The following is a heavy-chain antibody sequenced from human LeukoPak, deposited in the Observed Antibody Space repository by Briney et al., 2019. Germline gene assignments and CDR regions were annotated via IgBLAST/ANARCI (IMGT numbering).Heavy chain of an antibody. CDR2: IYTSGST. J-gene: IGHJ5*02. CDR3: ARGSRGHNFFDP. CDR1: GGSISSGSYY. D-gene: IGHD3-10*01. V-gene: IGHV4-61*02. Sequence: SETLSLACTVSGGSISSGSYYWSWIRQPAGKGLEWIGRIYTSGSTSYNPSLKSRVTISVDTSKNQFSLKLTSVTAADTAVYYCARGSRGHNFFDPWGQGALVTVSS.